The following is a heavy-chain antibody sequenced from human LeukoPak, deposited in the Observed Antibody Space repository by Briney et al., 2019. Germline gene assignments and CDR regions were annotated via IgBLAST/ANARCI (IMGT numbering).Heavy chain of an antibody. V-gene: IGHV4-30-2*01. CDR2: IYHSGST. D-gene: IGHD6-19*01. Sequence: SETLSLTCTVSGGSISSGGYYWSWIRQPPGKGLEWIGYIYHSGSTYYNPSLKSRVTISVDRSKNQFSLKPSSVTAADTAVYYCARDGSGWIDYWGQGTLVTVSS. CDR3: ARDGSGWIDY. J-gene: IGHJ4*02. CDR1: GGSISSGGYY.